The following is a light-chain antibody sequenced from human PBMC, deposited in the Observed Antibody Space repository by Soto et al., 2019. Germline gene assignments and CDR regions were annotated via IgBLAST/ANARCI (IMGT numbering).Light chain of an antibody. Sequence: QSVLTQPPSASRAPGQRVTLSCTGSSSNIGAGYDVHWYQQLPGTAPKLLIYGNINRPSGVPDRFSGSKSGTSASLAITGLQAEDEAYYYCQSYDTSLSGYVFGPGTKLTFL. CDR3: QSYDTSLSGYV. V-gene: IGLV1-40*01. CDR1: SSNIGAGYD. J-gene: IGLJ1*01. CDR2: GNI.